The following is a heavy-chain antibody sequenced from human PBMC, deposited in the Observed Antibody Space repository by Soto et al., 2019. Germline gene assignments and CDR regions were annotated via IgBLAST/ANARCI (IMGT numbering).Heavy chain of an antibody. CDR3: AADRDSSSPHGMDV. V-gene: IGHV1-58*01. CDR1: GFTFTSSA. J-gene: IGHJ6*02. CDR2: IVVGSGNT. Sequence: SVKVSCKASGFTFTSSAVQWVRQARGQRLEWIGWIVVGSGNTSYAQKFQERVTITRDMSTSTAYMELSSLRSEDTAVYYCAADRDSSSPHGMDVWGQGTTVTVSS. D-gene: IGHD6-13*01.